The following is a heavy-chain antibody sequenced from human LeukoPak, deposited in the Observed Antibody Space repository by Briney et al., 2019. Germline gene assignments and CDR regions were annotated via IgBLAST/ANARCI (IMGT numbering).Heavy chain of an antibody. CDR1: GGSISSYY. Sequence: SETLSLTCTVSGGSISSYYWSWIRQPPGKGLEWIGYIYYSGSTNYNPSLKSRATISVDTSKNQFSLKLSSVTAADTAVYYCAGSIVVVPAANFDYWGQGTLVTVSS. CDR2: IYYSGST. V-gene: IGHV4-59*01. CDR3: AGSIVVVPAANFDY. D-gene: IGHD2-2*01. J-gene: IGHJ4*02.